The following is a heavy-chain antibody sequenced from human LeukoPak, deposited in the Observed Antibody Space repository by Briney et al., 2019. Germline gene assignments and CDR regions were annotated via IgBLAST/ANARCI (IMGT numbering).Heavy chain of an antibody. J-gene: IGHJ3*02. CDR3: ARGEYCSGGSCYLYPLDI. D-gene: IGHD2-15*01. Sequence: GGSLRLSCAASGFTFSSYSMNWVRQAPGKGLEWASYISSSSTTIYYADSVMGRFTISRDNAKNSLYLQMNSLRAEDTAVYYCARGEYCSGGSCYLYPLDIWGQGTMVTVSS. V-gene: IGHV3-48*01. CDR2: ISSSSTTI. CDR1: GFTFSSYS.